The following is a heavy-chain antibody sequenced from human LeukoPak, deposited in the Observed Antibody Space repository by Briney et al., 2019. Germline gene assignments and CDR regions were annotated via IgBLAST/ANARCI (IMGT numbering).Heavy chain of an antibody. Sequence: EASVKVSCKASGYTFTSYGISWVRQAPGQGLEWMGWISAYNGNTNYAQKLQGRVTMTTDTSTSTAYMELRSLRSDDTAVYYCARDQMLEWGLLRRGAFDIWGQGTMVTVSS. CDR2: ISAYNGNT. CDR3: ARDQMLEWGLLRRGAFDI. V-gene: IGHV1-18*01. D-gene: IGHD1-26*01. J-gene: IGHJ3*02. CDR1: GYTFTSYG.